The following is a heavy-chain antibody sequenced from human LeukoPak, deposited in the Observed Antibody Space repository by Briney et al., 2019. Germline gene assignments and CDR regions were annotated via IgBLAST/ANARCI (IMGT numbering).Heavy chain of an antibody. J-gene: IGHJ4*02. CDR1: GFTFSNYW. Sequence: GGSLRLSCAASGFTFSNYWMDSVRQGPGKGLVWVSRINSDGRLTSYADSVKGRFTISRDNAKNTLYLQMNSLRADDTAVYYCARDLRTPSDTNIAIDYWGQGTLVTVSS. CDR3: ARDLRTPSDTNIAIDY. D-gene: IGHD4-23*01. CDR2: INSDGRLT. V-gene: IGHV3-74*01.